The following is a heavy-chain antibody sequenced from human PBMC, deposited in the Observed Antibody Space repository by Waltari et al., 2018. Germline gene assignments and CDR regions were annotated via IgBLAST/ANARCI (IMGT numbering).Heavy chain of an antibody. J-gene: IGHJ4*02. V-gene: IGHV3-23*01. CDR3: AKMDSGTYTAHFEY. D-gene: IGHD1-26*01. CDR2: ISGAGGIT. CDR1: GFTFGGYA. Sequence: EVQLLESGGGLVQPGGSLRLSCTASGFTFGGYAMSWVRQAPGKGLDWVSGISGAGGITYYVDSVKGRFTVSRDNSTNTLYLQMNSLGAEDTAMYYCAKMDSGTYTAHFEYWGQGTQVTVSS.